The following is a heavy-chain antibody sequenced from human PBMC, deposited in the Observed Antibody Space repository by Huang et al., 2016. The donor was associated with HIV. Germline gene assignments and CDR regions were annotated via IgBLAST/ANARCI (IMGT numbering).Heavy chain of an antibody. Sequence: QVQLQESGPGLVKPSETLSLTCTVSVGSMSSYYWSWIRQPPGKGLEWIGYIYYSGRTNYNPPLKSRVTISVDTSKNPFHLRLSSVTAAATAVYYCASASIAARRWFDPWGQGSLVTVSS. J-gene: IGHJ5*02. D-gene: IGHD6-6*01. CDR3: ASASIAARRWFDP. V-gene: IGHV4-59*01. CDR2: IYYSGRT. CDR1: VGSMSSYY.